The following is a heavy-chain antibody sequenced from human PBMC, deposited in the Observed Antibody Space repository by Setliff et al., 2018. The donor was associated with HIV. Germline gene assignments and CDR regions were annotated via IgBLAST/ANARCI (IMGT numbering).Heavy chain of an antibody. J-gene: IGHJ4*02. CDR2: ISHSGST. CDR3: ARLWENWPGPHYYFDY. V-gene: IGHV4-4*02. CDR1: GDSISRHNW. D-gene: IGHD1-26*01. Sequence: SETLSLTCSVSGDSISRHNWMSWVRQSPGKGLEWIGEISHSGSTNYNPSLRSRVTISVDTSSNQFSLKLSSVTAADTAVYYCARLWENWPGPHYYFDYWGQGALVTVSS.